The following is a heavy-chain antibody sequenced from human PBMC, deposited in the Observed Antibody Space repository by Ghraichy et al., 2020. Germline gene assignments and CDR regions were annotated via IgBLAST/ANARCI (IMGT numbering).Heavy chain of an antibody. CDR1: GFTFSSYA. V-gene: IGHV3-23*01. D-gene: IGHD2-21*02. CDR2: ISGSGGST. J-gene: IGHJ4*02. Sequence: LSLTCAASGFTFSSYAMSWVRQAPGKGLEWVSAISGSGGSTYYADSVKGRFTISRDNSKNTLYLQMNSLRAEDTAVYYCAKARAAIPPFDYWGQGTLVTVSS. CDR3: AKARAAIPPFDY.